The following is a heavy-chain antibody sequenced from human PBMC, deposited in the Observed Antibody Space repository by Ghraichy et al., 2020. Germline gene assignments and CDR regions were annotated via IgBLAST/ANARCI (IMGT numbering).Heavy chain of an antibody. D-gene: IGHD7-27*01. CDR1: GGTFSSYS. V-gene: IGHV1-69*13. CDR2: IVPIFGTT. CDR3: ATHNPPGVCHLDL. Sequence: SVKVSCKASGGTFSSYSISWVRQAPGQGLEWMGIIVPIFGTTYYAQNFQGRVTITADESTSTAYMELSSLRSNDTAVYYCATHNPPGVCHLDLWGRGTLVTVSS. J-gene: IGHJ2*01.